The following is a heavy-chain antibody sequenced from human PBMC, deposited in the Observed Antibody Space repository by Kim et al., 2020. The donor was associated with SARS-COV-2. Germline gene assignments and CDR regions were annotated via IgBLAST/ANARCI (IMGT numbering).Heavy chain of an antibody. CDR2: INPSGGST. J-gene: IGHJ4*02. Sequence: ASVKVSCKASGYTFTSYYMHWVRQAPGQGLEWMGIINPSGGSTSYAQKFQGRVTMTRDTSTSTVYMELSSLRSEDTAVYYCARDGYCSGGSCYSPDYWGQGTLVTVSS. CDR1: GYTFTSYY. V-gene: IGHV1-46*01. D-gene: IGHD2-15*01. CDR3: ARDGYCSGGSCYSPDY.